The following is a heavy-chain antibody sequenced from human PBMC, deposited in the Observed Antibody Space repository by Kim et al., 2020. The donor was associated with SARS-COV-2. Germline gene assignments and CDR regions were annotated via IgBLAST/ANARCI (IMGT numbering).Heavy chain of an antibody. D-gene: IGHD5-18*01. CDR1: GFTFSTYS. CDR2: ISSSSKYI. CDR3: ARGPRGYSYGPSDY. Sequence: GGSLRLSCAASGFTFSTYSMNWVRQAPGKGLEWVSSISSSSKYIYYTDSLKGRFTISRDNAKDSLFLQINSLRVEDTAVYYCARGPRGYSYGPSDYWGLGTLVTVSS. J-gene: IGHJ4*02. V-gene: IGHV3-21*01.